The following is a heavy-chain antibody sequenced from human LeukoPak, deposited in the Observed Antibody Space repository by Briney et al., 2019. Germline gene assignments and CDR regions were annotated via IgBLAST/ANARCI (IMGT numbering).Heavy chain of an antibody. J-gene: IGHJ4*02. Sequence: GGSLRLSCAAFGFTFSSYTMNWVRQAPGKGLEWVSSITASSTAIYSADSVKGRFTISRDNAKNFLYPQMNSLRAEDTAVYYCARTYYDILTGYNPYFDYWGQGILVTVSS. CDR3: ARTYYDILTGYNPYFDY. CDR1: GFTFSSYT. D-gene: IGHD3-9*01. CDR2: ITASSTAI. V-gene: IGHV3-21*01.